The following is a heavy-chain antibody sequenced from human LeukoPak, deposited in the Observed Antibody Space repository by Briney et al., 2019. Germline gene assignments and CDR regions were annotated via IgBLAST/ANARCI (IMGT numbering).Heavy chain of an antibody. V-gene: IGHV4-39*07. D-gene: IGHD6-13*01. CDR1: GGSISSSSYY. CDR3: ARGDSSSWYLFDY. CDR2: IYYSGST. Sequence: SETLSLTCTVSGGSISSSSYYWGWIRQPPRKGLEWIGSIYYSGSTNYNPSLQSRVTISVDTSENQFSLKLTSVTAADTAVYYCARGDSSSWYLFDYWGRGTLVTVSS. J-gene: IGHJ4*02.